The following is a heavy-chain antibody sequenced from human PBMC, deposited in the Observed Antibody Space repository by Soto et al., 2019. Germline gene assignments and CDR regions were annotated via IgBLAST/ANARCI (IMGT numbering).Heavy chain of an antibody. CDR1: DDSIYTYY. J-gene: IGHJ4*02. D-gene: IGHD4-17*01. V-gene: IGHV4-4*07. Sequence: SDTLSLTCTVSDDSIYTYYWSWIRQPAGKGLEWIGRIYTNGSTNSKPSLRSRLTMSVDRSKHQLSLKLSSVTAADTAVYYCARDRTVDYVDYYFDYWGRGXLVTVSS. CDR2: IYTNGST. CDR3: ARDRTVDYVDYYFDY.